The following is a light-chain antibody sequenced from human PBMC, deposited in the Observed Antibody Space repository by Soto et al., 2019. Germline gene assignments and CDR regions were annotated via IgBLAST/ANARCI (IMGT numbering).Light chain of an antibody. V-gene: IGLV1-36*01. CDR2: DVS. Sequence: QSVLTQPPSVSEAPRQRVSISCSGSSSNIGNHAVNWYQQLPGKAPKLMIYDVSKRPSGVPDRFSGSKSGNTASLTISGLQAEDEADYYCCSYAGRYTACVFGTGTKVTVL. J-gene: IGLJ1*01. CDR3: CSYAGRYTACV. CDR1: SSNIGNHA.